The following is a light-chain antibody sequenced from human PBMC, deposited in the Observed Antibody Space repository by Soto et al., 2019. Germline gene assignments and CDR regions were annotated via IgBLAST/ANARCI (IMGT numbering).Light chain of an antibody. CDR2: DAS. Sequence: EIVLTQSRATLSLSPGERATLSCRASQSVSYFLAWYQQKSGQAPRLLIYDASSRATGIPARFSGSGFGTDFTLTISSLEPEDFAVYYCQHRSNWLGTFGPGTKVDIK. V-gene: IGKV3-11*01. J-gene: IGKJ3*01. CDR3: QHRSNWLGT. CDR1: QSVSYF.